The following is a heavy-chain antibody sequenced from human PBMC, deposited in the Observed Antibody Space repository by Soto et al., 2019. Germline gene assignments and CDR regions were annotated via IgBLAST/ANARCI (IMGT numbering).Heavy chain of an antibody. V-gene: IGHV3-11*01. CDR3: GGGGGLRPFDL. CDR1: GFTFSDYY. CDR2: ISMSGSII. D-gene: IGHD3-16*01. Sequence: QVQLVESGGGLVKPGGSLRLSCAASGFTFSDYYMSWIRQAPGKGLEWLSYISMSGSIIKYADSVKGRFTISRDNAKNSRYLKMNSLRVEDTAVYYCGGGGGLRPFDLGGRGALVPVSS. J-gene: IGHJ2*01.